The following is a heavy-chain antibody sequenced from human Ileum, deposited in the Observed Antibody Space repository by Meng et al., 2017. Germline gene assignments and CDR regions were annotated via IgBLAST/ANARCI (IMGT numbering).Heavy chain of an antibody. V-gene: IGHV3-53*02. CDR2: IDAGGGT. CDR3: AKAGSISWYNY. CDR1: GFPVSYQY. D-gene: IGHD2-2*01. Sequence: EVHPAGTGGGLVQPGGSLRLSCAASGFPVSYQYMNWVRQAPGKGLEWVSVIDAGGGTNYADSVKGRFTISRDNSKNTLYLQLNSLRAEDTALFYCAKAGSISWYNYWGQGTLVTVSS. J-gene: IGHJ4*02.